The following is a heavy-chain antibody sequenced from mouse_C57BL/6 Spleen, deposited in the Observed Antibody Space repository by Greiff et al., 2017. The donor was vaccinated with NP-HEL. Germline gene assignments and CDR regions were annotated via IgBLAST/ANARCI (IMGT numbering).Heavy chain of an antibody. CDR1: GFTFSSYA. J-gene: IGHJ4*01. Sequence: EVQLQQSGEGLVKPGGSLKLSCAASGFTFSSYAMSWVRQTPEKRLEWVAYISSGGDYIYYADTVKGRFTISRDNARNTLYLQISSLKSEDTAMYYCTRKGTSMDYWGQGTSVTVSS. V-gene: IGHV5-9-1*02. D-gene: IGHD2-14*01. CDR3: TRKGTSMDY. CDR2: ISSGGDYI.